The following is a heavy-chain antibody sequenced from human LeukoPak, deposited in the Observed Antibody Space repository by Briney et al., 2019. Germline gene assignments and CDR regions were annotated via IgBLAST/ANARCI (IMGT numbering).Heavy chain of an antibody. Sequence: PGGSLRLSCAASGFTFSSYGMHWVRQAPGKGLEWVSYISSSGSTIYYADSVKGRFTISRDNAKNSLYLQMNSLRAEDTAVYYCARDYCGGGSCYSGGGYYYYGMDVWGQGTTVTVSS. J-gene: IGHJ6*02. D-gene: IGHD2-15*01. V-gene: IGHV3-48*04. CDR1: GFTFSSYG. CDR2: ISSSGSTI. CDR3: ARDYCGGGSCYSGGGYYYYGMDV.